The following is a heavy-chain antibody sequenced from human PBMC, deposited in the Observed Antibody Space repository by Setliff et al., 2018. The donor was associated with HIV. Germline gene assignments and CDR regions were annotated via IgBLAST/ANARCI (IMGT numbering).Heavy chain of an antibody. V-gene: IGHV1-24*01. Sequence: ASVKVSCKVSGYTLTELSRHWVRQAPGKGLEWMGGFDPEDGETIYAQKFQGRATMTEDTSTDTAYMELSSLRSEDTAVYYCATFDPFYYDSSGYPRAFDIWGQGTMVTVS. J-gene: IGHJ3*02. CDR3: ATFDPFYYDSSGYPRAFDI. CDR1: GYTLTELS. D-gene: IGHD3-22*01. CDR2: FDPEDGET.